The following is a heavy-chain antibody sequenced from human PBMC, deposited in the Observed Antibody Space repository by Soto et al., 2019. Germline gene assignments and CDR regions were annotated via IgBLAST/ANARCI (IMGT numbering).Heavy chain of an antibody. D-gene: IGHD2-15*01. CDR2: INPNSGDT. V-gene: IGHV1-2*02. CDR3: AREASAVVSLDY. Sequence: ASGKVSCKASGYIFTAYSMHWVRQAPGQGLEWLEWINPNSGDTIYAQKFQDRVTMTCDTSVSTAYLELSSLSSDDTALYYCAREASAVVSLDYWGQGTLVTVSS. J-gene: IGHJ4*02. CDR1: GYIFTAYS.